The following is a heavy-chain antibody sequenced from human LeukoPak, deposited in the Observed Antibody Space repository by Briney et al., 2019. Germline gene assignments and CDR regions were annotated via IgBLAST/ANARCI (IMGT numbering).Heavy chain of an antibody. Sequence: SLRLSCAASGFTFDDYAMHWVRQAPGKGLEWVSGFSLDSDNVGYADSVRGRFTASRDRAKNSLYLQMNYLRPEDTALYFCTKDMDPGGINVWGQGTTVIVSS. CDR2: FSLDSDNV. CDR3: TKDMDPGGINV. CDR1: GFTFDDYA. V-gene: IGHV3-9*01. J-gene: IGHJ6*02. D-gene: IGHD2-2*03.